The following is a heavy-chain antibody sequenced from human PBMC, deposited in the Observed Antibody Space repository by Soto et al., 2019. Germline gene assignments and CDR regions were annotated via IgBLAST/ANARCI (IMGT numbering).Heavy chain of an antibody. Sequence: QVQLVESGGGVVQPGRSLRLSCAASGFTFSSYGMHWVRQAPGKGLEWVAVISYDGSNKYYADSVKGRFTISRDNSKNTLYLQMNSLRAEDTAVYYCAKGGGDRSDGMDVWGQGTTVTVSS. D-gene: IGHD2-21*01. V-gene: IGHV3-30*18. CDR1: GFTFSSYG. CDR2: ISYDGSNK. CDR3: AKGGGDRSDGMDV. J-gene: IGHJ6*02.